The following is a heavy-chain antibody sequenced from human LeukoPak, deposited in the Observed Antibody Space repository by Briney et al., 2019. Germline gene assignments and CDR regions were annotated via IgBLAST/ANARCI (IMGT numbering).Heavy chain of an antibody. CDR1: GGSMTYGSYY. CDR3: ARLWSGDWGTFDY. Sequence: PSQTLSLTCSVSGGSMTYGSYYWSWIRQPAGKGLEWIGRIYISGSTNYNPSLESRVTISVDLSKNQFSLKLSSVTAADTAVYYCARLWSGDWGTFDYWGQGTLVTVSS. CDR2: IYISGST. V-gene: IGHV4-61*02. J-gene: IGHJ4*02. D-gene: IGHD3-16*01.